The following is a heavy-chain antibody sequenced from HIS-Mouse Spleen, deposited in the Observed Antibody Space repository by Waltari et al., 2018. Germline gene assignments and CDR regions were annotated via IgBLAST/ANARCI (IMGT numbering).Heavy chain of an antibody. J-gene: IGHJ4*02. CDR1: GGSISSSSYY. V-gene: IGHV4-39*07. CDR3: APGYSSSWYFDY. Sequence: QLQLQESGPGLVKPSETLSLTCTVSGGSISSSSYYWGWIRQPPGKGLEWIGSCYYSGSTYYNPSLKSRVTISVDTSKNQFSLKLSSVTAADTAVYYCAPGYSSSWYFDYWGQGTLVTVSS. CDR2: CYYSGST. D-gene: IGHD6-13*01.